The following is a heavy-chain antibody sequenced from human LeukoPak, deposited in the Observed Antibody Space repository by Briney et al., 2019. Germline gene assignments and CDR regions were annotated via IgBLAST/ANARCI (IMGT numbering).Heavy chain of an antibody. D-gene: IGHD6-19*01. Sequence: ASVKVSCTASGYTFTGYYMHWVRQAPGQGLEWMGRINPNSGGTNYAQKFQGRVTMTRDTSISTAYMELSRLRSDDTAVYYCARYSSGWHAVDYWGQGTLVTVSS. J-gene: IGHJ4*02. CDR3: ARYSSGWHAVDY. CDR2: INPNSGGT. CDR1: GYTFTGYY. V-gene: IGHV1-2*06.